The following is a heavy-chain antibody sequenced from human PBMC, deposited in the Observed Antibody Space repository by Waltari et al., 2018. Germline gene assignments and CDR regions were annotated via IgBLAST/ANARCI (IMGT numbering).Heavy chain of an antibody. CDR1: GFTFSSYS. J-gene: IGHJ4*02. Sequence: EVQLVESGGGLVQPGGSLRLSCAASGFTFSSYSMNWVRQAPGKGLEWVSYISSSSSTIYYADSVKGRFTISRDNAKNSRYLQMNSLRAEDTAVYYCARDQIAVAGTGIDYWGQGTLVTVSS. CDR3: ARDQIAVAGTGIDY. CDR2: ISSSSSTI. D-gene: IGHD6-19*01. V-gene: IGHV3-48*01.